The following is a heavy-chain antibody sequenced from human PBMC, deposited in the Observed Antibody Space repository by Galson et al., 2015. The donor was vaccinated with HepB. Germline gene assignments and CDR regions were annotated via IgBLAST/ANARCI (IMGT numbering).Heavy chain of an antibody. CDR1: GFTFSDYY. D-gene: IGHD3-10*01. J-gene: IGHJ6*03. CDR2: ISSSGSTI. V-gene: IGHV3-11*01. Sequence: SLRLSCAASGFTFSDYYMSWIRQAPGKGLEWVSYISSSGSTIYYADSVKGRFTISRDNAKNSLYLQMNSLRAEDTAVYYCAREGRYYGSGSYSLYYYYYMDVWGKGTTVTVSS. CDR3: AREGRYYGSGSYSLYYYYYMDV.